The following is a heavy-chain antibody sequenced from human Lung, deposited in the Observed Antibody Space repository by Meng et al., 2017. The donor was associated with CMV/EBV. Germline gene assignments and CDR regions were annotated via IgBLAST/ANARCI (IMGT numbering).Heavy chain of an antibody. CDR2: ISVKNGEA. V-gene: IGHV1-18*01. Sequence: QVQRVQSGAAAKKPVASRKVSCKASGYIFTNYGISWVRQAHGQGLEWMGWISVKNGEAKYPQNFQGRVTMTTDTTTSTAYMELRSLTSDDTAVYYCARYVPNGSFWYFDFWGRGTLVTVSS. CDR1: GYIFTNYG. J-gene: IGHJ2*01. CDR3: ARYVPNGSFWYFDF. D-gene: IGHD6-13*01.